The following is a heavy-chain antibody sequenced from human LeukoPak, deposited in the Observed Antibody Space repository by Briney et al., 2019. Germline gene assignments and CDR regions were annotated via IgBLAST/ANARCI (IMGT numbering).Heavy chain of an antibody. CDR3: ARALPPLGFLEWLEYYGMDV. Sequence: ASVKVSCKASGYTFTSYYMHWVRQAPGQGLEWMGLINPSGGSTSYAQKFQGRVTMTRDTSTSTVYMELSSLRSEDTAVYYCARALPPLGFLEWLEYYGMDVWGQGTTVTVSS. CDR1: GYTFTSYY. CDR2: INPSGGST. D-gene: IGHD3-3*02. J-gene: IGHJ6*02. V-gene: IGHV1-46*01.